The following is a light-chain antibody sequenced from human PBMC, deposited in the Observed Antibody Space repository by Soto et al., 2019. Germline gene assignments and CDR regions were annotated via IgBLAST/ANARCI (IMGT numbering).Light chain of an antibody. Sequence: EIVLTQSPGTLSLSPGDRATLSCRASETVTGKYLAWYQQKAGQAPRLLIFAASNRATGIPDRFSGSGSGTDFTLTISRLEPEDFAVYFGQQYSSPPQTFGQGTKVEIK. V-gene: IGKV3-20*01. CDR2: AAS. J-gene: IGKJ1*01. CDR3: QQYSSPPQT. CDR1: ETVTGKY.